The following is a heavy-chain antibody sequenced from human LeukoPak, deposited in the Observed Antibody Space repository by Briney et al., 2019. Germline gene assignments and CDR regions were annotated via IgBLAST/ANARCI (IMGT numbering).Heavy chain of an antibody. CDR2: IWYDGINK. CDR3: AKDMRVLD. J-gene: IGHJ4*02. Sequence: GGSLRLSCVASGFTFDTYGMHWVRQAPGKGLEWVGVIWYDGINKFYGDSVKGRFTISRDNSKNTLYLQMNSLRHEDSAVYYCAKDMRVLDWGEGTLVTVSS. V-gene: IGHV3-33*03. D-gene: IGHD3-16*02. CDR1: GFTFDTYG.